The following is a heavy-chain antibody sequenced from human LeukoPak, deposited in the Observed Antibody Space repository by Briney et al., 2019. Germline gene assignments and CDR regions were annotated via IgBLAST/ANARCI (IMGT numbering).Heavy chain of an antibody. V-gene: IGHV1-8*02. CDR1: GYTFTSYY. J-gene: IGHJ4*02. Sequence: ASVKVSCKASGYTFTSYYMHWVRQAPGQGLEWMGWMNPNSGNTGYAQKFQGRVTMTRNTSISTAYMELSSLRSEDTAVYYCASAAVGNDYWGQGTLVTVSS. CDR3: ASAAVGNDY. CDR2: MNPNSGNT. D-gene: IGHD7-27*01.